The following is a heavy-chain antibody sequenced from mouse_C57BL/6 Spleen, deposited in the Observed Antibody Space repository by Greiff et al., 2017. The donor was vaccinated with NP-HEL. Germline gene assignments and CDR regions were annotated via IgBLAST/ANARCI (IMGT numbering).Heavy chain of an antibody. CDR2: IDPETGGT. D-gene: IGHD2-13*01. CDR3: TRWGDPPSAWFAY. V-gene: IGHV1-15*01. Sequence: QVQLQQSGAELVRPGASVTLSCKASGYTFTDYEMHWVKQTPVHGLEWIGAIDPETGGTAYNQKFKGKAILTADKSSSTAYMELRSLTSEDSAVYYCTRWGDPPSAWFAYWGQGTLVTVSA. J-gene: IGHJ3*01. CDR1: GYTFTDYE.